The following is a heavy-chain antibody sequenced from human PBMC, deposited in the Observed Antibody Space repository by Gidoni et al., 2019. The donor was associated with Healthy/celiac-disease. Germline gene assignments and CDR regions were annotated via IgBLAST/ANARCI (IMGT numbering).Heavy chain of an antibody. D-gene: IGHD3-9*01. V-gene: IGHV4-59*01. CDR3: ARDGGGYFDWLSGGFDP. CDR2: IYYSGST. J-gene: IGHJ5*02. CDR1: GGSISSYY. Sequence: QVQLQESGPGLVKPSETLSLTCTVSGGSISSYYWSWIRQPPGKGLEWIGYIYYSGSTNYNPSLKSRVTISVDTSKNQFSLKLSSVTAADTAVYYCARDGGGYFDWLSGGFDPWGQGTLVTVSS.